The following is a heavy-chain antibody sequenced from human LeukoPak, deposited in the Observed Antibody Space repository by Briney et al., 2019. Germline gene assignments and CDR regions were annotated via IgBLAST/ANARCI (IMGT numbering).Heavy chain of an antibody. CDR2: IYWDDDK. V-gene: IGHV2-5*02. Sequence: ESGPTLLQPTQTLTLTRTFSGFSLRTSGEGVGWIRQPPGKTLEWLALIYWDDDKSYRPSLKSRLTITKDTSKNQVVLTMTNMDPVDTATYYCARNPRSSGWLSFDYWGQGTLVTVSS. CDR1: GFSLRTSGEG. D-gene: IGHD6-19*01. J-gene: IGHJ4*02. CDR3: ARNPRSSGWLSFDY.